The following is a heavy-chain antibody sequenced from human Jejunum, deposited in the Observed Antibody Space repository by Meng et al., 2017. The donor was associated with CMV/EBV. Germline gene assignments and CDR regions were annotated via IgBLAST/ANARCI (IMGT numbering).Heavy chain of an antibody. V-gene: IGHV3-53*01. Sequence: EVQLVESGXGLIQPXGSLRLXXXASGFTVRNNYMSWVRQAPGKGLEWVSVMYSGGTTYYADSVKGRFTISRDNSKNTLYLQMNSLRAEDTAVYYCARDNLPGYGYSYDDYWGQGTLVTVSS. CDR1: GFTVRNNY. J-gene: IGHJ4*02. CDR2: MYSGGTT. D-gene: IGHD5-18*01. CDR3: ARDNLPGYGYSYDDY.